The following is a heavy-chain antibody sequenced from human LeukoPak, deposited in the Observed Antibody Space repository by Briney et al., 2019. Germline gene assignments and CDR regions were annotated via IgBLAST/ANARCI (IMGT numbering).Heavy chain of an antibody. V-gene: IGHV3-43*01. CDR3: ARDKESTRFGSSGYYYPNDAFDI. J-gene: IGHJ3*02. CDR2: ISWDGGST. D-gene: IGHD3-22*01. CDR1: GFTFDDYT. Sequence: GGSLRLSCAASGFTFDDYTMHWVRQAPGKGLEWVSLISWDGGSTYYADSVKGRFTISRDNSKNSLYLQMNSLRAEDTAVYYCARDKESTRFGSSGYYYPNDAFDIWGQGTMVTVSS.